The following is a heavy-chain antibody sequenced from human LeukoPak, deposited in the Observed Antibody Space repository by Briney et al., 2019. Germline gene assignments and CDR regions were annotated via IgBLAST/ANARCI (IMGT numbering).Heavy chain of an antibody. CDR1: GFTFSDYY. Sequence: GGSLRLSCAASGFTFSDYYMSWVRQAPGKGLEWVSVIYSGGRTNYADSVKGRFMMSRDNSKNILYLQMNSLRAEDTAVYHCARDPSCSGGSCYSEGVNWFDPWGQGTLVTVSS. V-gene: IGHV3-66*01. D-gene: IGHD2-15*01. CDR2: IYSGGRT. J-gene: IGHJ5*02. CDR3: ARDPSCSGGSCYSEGVNWFDP.